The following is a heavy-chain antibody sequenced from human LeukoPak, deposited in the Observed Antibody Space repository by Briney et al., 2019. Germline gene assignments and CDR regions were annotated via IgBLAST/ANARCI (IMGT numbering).Heavy chain of an antibody. D-gene: IGHD4-17*01. Sequence: PSETLSLTCAVSGYPISSGYYWGWIRQPPGKGLEWIGSIFHSGSTYYNPSLNSRVTISVDTSKNQFSLKLSSVTAADTAVYYCARDPVGDYGDYWGQGTLVTVSS. CDR3: ARDPVGDYGDY. CDR1: GYPISSGYY. CDR2: IFHSGST. V-gene: IGHV4-38-2*02. J-gene: IGHJ4*02.